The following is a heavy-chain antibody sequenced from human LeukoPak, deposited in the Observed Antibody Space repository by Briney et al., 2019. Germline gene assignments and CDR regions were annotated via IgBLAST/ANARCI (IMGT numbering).Heavy chain of an antibody. V-gene: IGHV3-74*01. J-gene: IGHJ4*02. CDR2: INSDGSSI. Sequence: GGSLRLSCAASGITLSNYWMHWVRQAPGKGLVWVSRINSDGSSITYADSVKGRFTISRDNARNSLYLQMNSLRAEDTAVYYCARWVYWGQGTLVTVSS. CDR1: GITLSNYW. CDR3: ARWVY.